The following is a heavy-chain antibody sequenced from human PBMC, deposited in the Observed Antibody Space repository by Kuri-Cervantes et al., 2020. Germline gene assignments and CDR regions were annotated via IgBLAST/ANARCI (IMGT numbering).Heavy chain of an antibody. J-gene: IGHJ4*02. CDR3: AKDGRNYSPSYFDS. D-gene: IGHD4-11*01. V-gene: IGHV3-23*01. CDR2: ISAGGGSI. Sequence: GGSLRLSCAASGLIFKRDAMSWVRQAPGKGLEWVASISAGGGSIYYADSVTGRFTISRDNAKNELHLQMNSLRAEDTAVYYCAKDGRNYSPSYFDSWGQGSLVTVSS. CDR1: GLIFKRDA.